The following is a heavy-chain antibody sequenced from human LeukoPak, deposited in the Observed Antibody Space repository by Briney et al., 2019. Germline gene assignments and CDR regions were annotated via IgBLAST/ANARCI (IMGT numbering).Heavy chain of an antibody. V-gene: IGHV3-7*04. D-gene: IGHD5-24*01. CDR3: TRVGYIDEGIDY. CDR1: GFILNSYG. Sequence: PGGSLRLSCAASGFILNSYGMHWVRQAPGKGLEWVANIKQDGSKKSYVDSVKGRSTISRDNAKNSLYLQMNSLRAEDTAIYYCTRVGYIDEGIDYWGQGTLVTVSS. CDR2: IKQDGSKK. J-gene: IGHJ4*02.